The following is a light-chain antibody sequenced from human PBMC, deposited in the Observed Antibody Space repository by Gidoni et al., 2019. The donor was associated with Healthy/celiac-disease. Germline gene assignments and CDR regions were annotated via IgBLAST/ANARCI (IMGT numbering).Light chain of an antibody. Sequence: DIQMPQSPSTLSASVGDRVTITCRASQSISSWLAWYQQKPGKAPKLLIYKASSLESGVPSRFSGRGSGTEFTLTISSLQPDDFATYYCQQYNSYSWTFGQXTKVEIK. J-gene: IGKJ1*01. CDR1: QSISSW. V-gene: IGKV1-5*03. CDR3: QQYNSYSWT. CDR2: KAS.